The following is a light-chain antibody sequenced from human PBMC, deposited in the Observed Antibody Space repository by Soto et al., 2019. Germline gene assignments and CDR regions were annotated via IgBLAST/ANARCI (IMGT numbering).Light chain of an antibody. Sequence: QSVLTQPASVSGSPGQSITISCTGTSSDVGAYNYVSWYQQHPGKAPKLMICDVSNRPSGVSNRFSGSKSGNTASLTISGLLAEDEADYYCSSYTGSSVVVFGGGTQLTVL. V-gene: IGLV2-14*01. CDR2: DVS. J-gene: IGLJ3*02. CDR1: SSDVGAYNY. CDR3: SSYTGSSVVV.